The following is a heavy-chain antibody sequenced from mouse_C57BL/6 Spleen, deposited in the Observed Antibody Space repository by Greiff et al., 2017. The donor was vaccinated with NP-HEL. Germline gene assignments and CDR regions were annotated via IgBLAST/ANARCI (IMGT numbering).Heavy chain of an antibody. CDR2: ISNLAYSI. CDR1: GFTFSDYG. J-gene: IGHJ1*03. Sequence: EVMLVESGGGLVQPGGSLKLSCAASGFTFSDYGMAWVRQAPRQGPEWVAFISNLAYSIYYADTATGRFTISRENAKNTLYLEMSSLRSEDTAMYYCARNYYGYVDVWGTGTTVTVSS. V-gene: IGHV5-15*04. CDR3: ARNYYGYVDV.